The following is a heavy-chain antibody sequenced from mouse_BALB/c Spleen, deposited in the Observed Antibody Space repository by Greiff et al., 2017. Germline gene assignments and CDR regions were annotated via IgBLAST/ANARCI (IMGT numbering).Heavy chain of an antibody. J-gene: IGHJ4*01. Sequence: QVQLQQSGPELVKPGASVKISCKASGYAFISSWMNWVKQRPGQGLEWIGRIYPGDGDTNYNGKFKGKATLTADKSSSTAYMQLSSLTSVDSAVYFCARLDFYAMDYWGQGTSVTVSS. V-gene: IGHV1-82*01. CDR3: ARLDFYAMDY. CDR1: GYAFISSW. CDR2: IYPGDGDT.